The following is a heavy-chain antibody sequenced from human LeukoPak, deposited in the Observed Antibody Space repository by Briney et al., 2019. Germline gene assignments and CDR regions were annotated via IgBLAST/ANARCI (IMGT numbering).Heavy chain of an antibody. J-gene: IGHJ4*02. CDR2: TRFDGSIK. D-gene: IGHD1-1*01. CDR3: ARWGGTRQYYFDY. V-gene: IGHV3-33*01. CDR1: GFIFSDYG. Sequence: PGRSLRLSWAVSGFIFSDYGFHWVRQAPGKGLEWVAVTRFDGSIKQYADSVKGRFTISRDDSKNALYLQMNFLKSEDTAVYYCARWGGTRQYYFDYWGQGTLVTVSS.